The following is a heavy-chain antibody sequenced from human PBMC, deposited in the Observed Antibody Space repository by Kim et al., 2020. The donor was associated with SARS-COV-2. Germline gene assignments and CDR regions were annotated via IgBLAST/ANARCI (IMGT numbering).Heavy chain of an antibody. J-gene: IGHJ4*02. CDR2: INHSGST. D-gene: IGHD3-3*02. Sequence: SETLSLTCAVYGGSFSGYYWSWIRQPPGKGLEWIGEINHSGSTNYNPSLKSRVTISVDTSKNQFSLKLSSVTAADTAVYYCARGGRIIFGPFDYWGQGTLVTVSS. CDR1: GGSFSGYY. CDR3: ARGGRIIFGPFDY. V-gene: IGHV4-34*01.